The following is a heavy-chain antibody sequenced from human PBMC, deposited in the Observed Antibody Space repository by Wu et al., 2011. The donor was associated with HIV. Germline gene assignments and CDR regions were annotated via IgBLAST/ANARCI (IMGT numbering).Heavy chain of an antibody. CDR2: INPNSGGT. CDR1: GYTFTGYY. Sequence: PGASVKVSCKASGYTFTGYYMHWVRQAPGQGLEWMGWINPNSGGTNYAQNFQGRVTMTRDTSITTAYMELSRLRSDDTAVYYCARDPYSSSFYYYYFMDVWGKGTTVTVSS. CDR3: ARDPYSSSFYYYYFMDV. V-gene: IGHV1-2*02. J-gene: IGHJ6*03. D-gene: IGHD6-6*01.